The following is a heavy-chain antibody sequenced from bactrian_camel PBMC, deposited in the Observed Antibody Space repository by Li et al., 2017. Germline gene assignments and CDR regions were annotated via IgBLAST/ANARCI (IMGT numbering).Heavy chain of an antibody. CDR3: AADTEGLTLRFDNPLNSNFGY. D-gene: IGHD2*01. CDR2: IAPGGEKL. CDR1: DYPWGNNC. J-gene: IGHJ6*01. Sequence: HVQLVESGGGSVQAGGSLTLSCVASDYPWGNNCMGWFRQVSGKERVPVAAIAPGGEKLYYAASVEGRFTISQDNDKDTVYLQMTSLNPEDTAMYFCAADTEGLTLRFDNPLNSNFGYWGQGTQVTVS. V-gene: IGHV3S54*01.